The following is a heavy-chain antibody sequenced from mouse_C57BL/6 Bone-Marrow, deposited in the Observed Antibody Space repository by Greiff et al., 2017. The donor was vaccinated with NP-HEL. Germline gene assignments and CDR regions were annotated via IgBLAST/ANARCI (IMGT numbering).Heavy chain of an antibody. CDR1: GYAFSSSW. Sequence: QVQLQQSGPELVKPGASVKISCKASGYAFSSSWMNWVKQRPGKGLEWIGRIYPGDGDTNYNGKFKGKATLTADKSSSTAYMQRSSLTSEDSAVYFCARKGYYYGSSYHYYYAMDYWGQGTSVTVSS. CDR2: IYPGDGDT. CDR3: ARKGYYYGSSYHYYYAMDY. D-gene: IGHD1-1*01. V-gene: IGHV1-82*01. J-gene: IGHJ4*01.